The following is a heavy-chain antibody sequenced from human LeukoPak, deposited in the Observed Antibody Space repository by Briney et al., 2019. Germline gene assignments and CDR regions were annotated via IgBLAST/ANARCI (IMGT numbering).Heavy chain of an antibody. V-gene: IGHV4-38-2*02. CDR3: ARILFGGDYASGWIDP. CDR1: GYSISSGYY. CDR2: ISQSGST. D-gene: IGHD4-17*01. J-gene: IGHJ5*02. Sequence: SETLSLTCSISGYSISSGYYWGWIRQPPGKGLEWIGSISQSGSTHYSPSLKSRVTISVDTSKNQFSLTVNSVTAAETAVYYCARILFGGDYASGWIDPWGQGTLVTVSS.